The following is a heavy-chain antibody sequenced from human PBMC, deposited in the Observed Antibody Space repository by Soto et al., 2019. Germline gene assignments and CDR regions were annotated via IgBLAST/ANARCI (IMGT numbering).Heavy chain of an antibody. CDR3: ARDRSSCSGGSCYYYYYYYMDV. V-gene: IGHV1-69*04. D-gene: IGHD2-15*01. J-gene: IGHJ6*03. CDR1: GGTFSSYT. Sequence: QVQLVHSGAEVKKPGSSVKVSCKASGGTFSSYTISWVRQAPGQGLEWMGRIIPILGIANYAQKFQGRVTITADKSTSTAYMELSSLRSEDTAVYYCARDRSSCSGGSCYYYYYYYMDVWGKGTTVTVSS. CDR2: IIPILGIA.